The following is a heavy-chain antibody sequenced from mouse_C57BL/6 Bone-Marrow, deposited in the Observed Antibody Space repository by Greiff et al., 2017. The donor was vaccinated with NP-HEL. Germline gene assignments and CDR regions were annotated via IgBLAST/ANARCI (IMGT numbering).Heavy chain of an antibody. J-gene: IGHJ3*01. V-gene: IGHV14-2*01. CDR1: GFNIKDYY. D-gene: IGHD2-2*01. Sequence: EVKLQESGAELVKPGASVKLSCTASGFNIKDYYMHWVKQRTEQGLEWIGRIDPEDGDTKYAPKFQGKATLTADTSSNTAYLQLSSLTSEDTAVYYCARWGEGVTWVAYWGQGTLVTVSA. CDR2: IDPEDGDT. CDR3: ARWGEGVTWVAY.